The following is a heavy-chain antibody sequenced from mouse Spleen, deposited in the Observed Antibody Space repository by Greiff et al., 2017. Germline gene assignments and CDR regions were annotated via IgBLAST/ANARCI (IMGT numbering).Heavy chain of an antibody. CDR2: INPSTGGT. Sequence: GYSFTGYYMNWVKQSPEKSLEWIGEINPSTGGTTYNQKFKAKATLTVDKSSSTAYMQLKSLTSEDSAVYYCAYYRYGFAYWGQGTLVTVSA. CDR3: AYYRYGFAY. CDR1: GYSFTGYY. D-gene: IGHD2-14*01. J-gene: IGHJ3*01. V-gene: IGHV1-42*01.